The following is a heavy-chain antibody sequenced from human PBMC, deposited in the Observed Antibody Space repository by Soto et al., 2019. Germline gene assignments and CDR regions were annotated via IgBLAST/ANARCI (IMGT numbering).Heavy chain of an antibody. CDR3: AKDGPYSLTPAILPGSYYGMDV. V-gene: IGHV3-30*18. D-gene: IGHD3-9*01. CDR1: GFTFSAYG. CDR2: IAYGGSNI. Sequence: QVQLVESGGGVVQPGRSLRLSCAASGFTFSAYGMHWVRQAPGKGLEWVAVIAYGGSNIYYADSVKGRFTISRDNSKNTMYLQITSLRAEDTAVYYCAKDGPYSLTPAILPGSYYGMDVWGHGTTVTVSS. J-gene: IGHJ6*02.